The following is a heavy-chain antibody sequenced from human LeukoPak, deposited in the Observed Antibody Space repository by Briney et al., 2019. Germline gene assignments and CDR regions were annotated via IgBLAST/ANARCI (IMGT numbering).Heavy chain of an antibody. V-gene: IGHV3-7*01. D-gene: IGHD3-22*01. CDR1: GFTFSSYW. Sequence: GGSLRLSCAASGFTFSSYWMTWVRQAPGKGLECVATIDQDASKKYYVDSVKGRFTISRDNAKNSVSLQMNSLRAEDTALYYCATYYDGSGFDDAFHIWGQGTMVTVSS. CDR3: ATYYDGSGFDDAFHI. CDR2: IDQDASKK. J-gene: IGHJ3*02.